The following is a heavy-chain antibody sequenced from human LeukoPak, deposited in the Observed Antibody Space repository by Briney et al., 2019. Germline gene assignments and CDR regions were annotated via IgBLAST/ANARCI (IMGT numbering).Heavy chain of an antibody. V-gene: IGHV1-8*01. J-gene: IGHJ4*02. CDR1: GYTFTSYD. CDR2: MNPNSGNT. CDR3: ARGQMAGIAARRDFDC. D-gene: IGHD6-6*01. Sequence: ASVKVSCKASGYTFTSYDINWVRQATGQGLEWMGWMNPNSGNTGYAQKFQGRVTMTRNTSISTAYMELSSLRSEDTAVYYCARGQMAGIAARRDFDCWGQGTLVTVSS.